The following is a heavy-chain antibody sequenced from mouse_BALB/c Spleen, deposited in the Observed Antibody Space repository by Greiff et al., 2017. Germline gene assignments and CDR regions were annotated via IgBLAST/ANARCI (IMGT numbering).Heavy chain of an antibody. D-gene: IGHD1-1*01. V-gene: IGHV1-9*01. J-gene: IGHJ1*01. CDR3: ANYYGSSYAWYFDV. Sequence: QVQLQQSGAELMKPGASVKISCKATGYTFSSYWIEWVKQRPGHGLEWIGEILPGSGSTNYNEKFKGKATFTADTSSNTAYMQLSSLTSEDSAVYYCANYYGSSYAWYFDVWGAGTTVTVSS. CDR1: GYTFSSYW. CDR2: ILPGSGST.